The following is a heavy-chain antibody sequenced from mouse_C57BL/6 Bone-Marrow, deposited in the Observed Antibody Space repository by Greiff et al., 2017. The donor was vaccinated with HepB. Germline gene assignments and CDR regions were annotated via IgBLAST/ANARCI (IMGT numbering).Heavy chain of an antibody. D-gene: IGHD2-3*01. J-gene: IGHJ3*01. V-gene: IGHV5-6*01. CDR3: ARHEEGYDGYPAWFAY. Sequence: EVQLQESGGDLVKPGGSLKLSCAASGFTFSSYGMSWVRQTPDKRLEWVATISSGGSYTYYPDSVKGRFTISRDNAKNTLYLQMSSLKSEDTAMYYCARHEEGYDGYPAWFAYWGQGTLVTVSA. CDR2: ISSGGSYT. CDR1: GFTFSSYG.